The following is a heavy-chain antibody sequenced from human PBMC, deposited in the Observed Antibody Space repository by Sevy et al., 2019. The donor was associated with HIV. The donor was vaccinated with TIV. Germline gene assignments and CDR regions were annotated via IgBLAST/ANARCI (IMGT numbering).Heavy chain of an antibody. V-gene: IGHV3-64*01. CDR1: GFTFSSYA. CDR3: ARQNFLAAAGSFDI. Sequence: GGSLRLSCAASGFTFSSYAMQWVRQAPGKGLEYVSAISSNGGSTYYANSVKGRFTISRDNSKTTLYLQMGSLRAEDMAVYYCARQNFLAAAGSFDIWGQGTMVTVSS. D-gene: IGHD6-13*01. J-gene: IGHJ3*02. CDR2: ISSNGGST.